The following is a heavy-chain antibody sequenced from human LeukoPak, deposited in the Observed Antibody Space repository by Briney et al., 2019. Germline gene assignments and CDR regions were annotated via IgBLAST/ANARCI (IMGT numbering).Heavy chain of an antibody. V-gene: IGHV4-39*07. J-gene: IGHJ4*02. CDR3: ARKLRYFDPPDY. D-gene: IGHD3-9*01. CDR1: GGSISSSSYY. Sequence: SETLSLTCTVSGGSISSSSYYWGWIRQPPGKGLEWIGSIYYSGSTNYNPSLKSRVTISVDTSKNQFSLKLSSVTAADTAVYYCARKLRYFDPPDYWGQGTLVTVSS. CDR2: IYYSGST.